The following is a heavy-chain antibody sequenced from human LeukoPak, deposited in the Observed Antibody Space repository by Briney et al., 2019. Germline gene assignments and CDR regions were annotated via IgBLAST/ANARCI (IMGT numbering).Heavy chain of an antibody. CDR3: ARTIVVVTAILGDYYFDY. Sequence: PSQTLSLTCTVSGGSISSGGYSWSWIRQHPGKGLEWIGYIYYSGSAYYNPSLKSRVTISVDTSKNQFSLKLSSVTAADTAVYYCARTIVVVTAILGDYYFDYWGQGTLVTVSS. J-gene: IGHJ4*02. D-gene: IGHD2-21*02. CDR1: GGSISSGGYS. V-gene: IGHV4-31*03. CDR2: IYYSGSA.